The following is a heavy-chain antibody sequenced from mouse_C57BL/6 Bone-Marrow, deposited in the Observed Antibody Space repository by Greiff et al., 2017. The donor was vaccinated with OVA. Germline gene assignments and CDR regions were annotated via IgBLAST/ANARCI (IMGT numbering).Heavy chain of an antibody. CDR1: GFTFRDYG. V-gene: IGHV5-17*01. Sequence: EVQLVESGGGLVKPGGSLKLSCAASGFTFRDYGMHWVRQAPEKGLEWVAYISSGSSTIYYADTVKGRFTISRDNAKNTLFLQMTSLRSEDTAMYYCAGLTGTKNYWGQGTTLTVSS. J-gene: IGHJ2*01. CDR3: AGLTGTKNY. CDR2: ISSGSSTI. D-gene: IGHD4-1*01.